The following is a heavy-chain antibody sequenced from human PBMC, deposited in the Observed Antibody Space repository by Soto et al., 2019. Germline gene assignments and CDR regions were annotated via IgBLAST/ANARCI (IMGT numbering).Heavy chain of an antibody. V-gene: IGHV3-30*18. Sequence: QVQLVESGGGVVQPGRSLRLSCAASGFTFSSYGMHWVRQSPGKGVEGVAVISYDGSNKYYADSVKGRFTISRDNSKNTLYLQMNSLRAEDTAVYYCAKDRSSVYFDYWGQGTLVTVSS. CDR2: ISYDGSNK. CDR1: GFTFSSYG. CDR3: AKDRSSVYFDY. D-gene: IGHD3-22*01. J-gene: IGHJ4*02.